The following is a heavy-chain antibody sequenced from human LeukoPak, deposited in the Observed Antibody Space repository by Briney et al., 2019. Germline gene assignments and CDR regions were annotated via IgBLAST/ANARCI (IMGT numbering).Heavy chain of an antibody. CDR1: GFTFSSYA. CDR3: AKKEDYDSSGYTDAFDI. J-gene: IGHJ3*02. V-gene: IGHV3-23*01. Sequence: GGSLRLSCAASGFTFSSYAMSWVRQAPGAGLEWVSAISGSGGSTYYADSVKGRFTISRDNSKNTLYLQMNSLRAEDTAVYYCAKKEDYDSSGYTDAFDIWGQGTMVTVSS. D-gene: IGHD3-22*01. CDR2: ISGSGGST.